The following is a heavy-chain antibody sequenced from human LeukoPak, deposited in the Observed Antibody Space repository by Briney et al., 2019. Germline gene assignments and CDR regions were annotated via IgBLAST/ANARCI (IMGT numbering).Heavy chain of an antibody. V-gene: IGHV3-48*01. J-gene: IGHJ6*03. CDR1: GFTFSSYS. CDR3: AREERGLQLELRSHYYYYMDV. CDR2: ISSSSSTI. Sequence: PGGSLRLSCAASGFTFSSYSMNWVRQAPGKGLEWVSYISSSSSTIYYADSVKGRFTISRDNAKNSLYLQMNSLRAEDTAVYYCAREERGLQLELRSHYYYYMDVWGKGTTVTVSS. D-gene: IGHD1-7*01.